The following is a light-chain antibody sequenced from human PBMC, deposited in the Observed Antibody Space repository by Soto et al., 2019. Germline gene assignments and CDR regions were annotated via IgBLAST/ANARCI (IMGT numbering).Light chain of an antibody. CDR1: QSVSLS. CDR2: GSS. V-gene: IGKV3-15*01. CDR3: RQYGRSLGFA. Sequence: EIVLTQSPATLSVSLGASATLSCRSSQSVSLSLAWFQMRPGQPPRLLIYGSSTRATDIPARFSGSGSGTDFTLTISNLEHEDFAVYYCRQYGRSLGFAFGGGTKVDIK. J-gene: IGKJ4*01.